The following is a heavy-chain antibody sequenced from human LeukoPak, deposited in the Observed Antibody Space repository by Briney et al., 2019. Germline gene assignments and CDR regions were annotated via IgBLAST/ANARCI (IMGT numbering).Heavy chain of an antibody. Sequence: PSETLSLTCAVYGGSCSGYYWSWIRQPPGKGLEWIGEINHSGSTNYNPSLKSRVTISVDTSKNQFSLKLSSVTAADTAVYYCARGPYYYDSSGYSNFDYWGQGTLVTVSS. V-gene: IGHV4-34*01. CDR2: INHSGST. D-gene: IGHD3-22*01. J-gene: IGHJ4*02. CDR3: ARGPYYYDSSGYSNFDY. CDR1: GGSCSGYY.